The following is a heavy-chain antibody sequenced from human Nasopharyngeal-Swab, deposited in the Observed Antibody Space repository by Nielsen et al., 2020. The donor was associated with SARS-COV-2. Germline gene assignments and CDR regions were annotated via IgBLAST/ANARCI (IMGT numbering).Heavy chain of an antibody. V-gene: IGHV7-4-1*02. D-gene: IGHD3-22*01. CDR1: GYTFTSYA. CDR2: INTNTGNP. Sequence: ASVQVSCKASGYTFTSYAMNWVRQAPGQGLEWMGWINTNTGNPTYAQGFTGRFVFSLHTSVSTAYLQISSLKAEDTAVYYCARDLAAVYYDSSDYDYWGQGTLVTVSS. J-gene: IGHJ4*02. CDR3: ARDLAAVYYDSSDYDY.